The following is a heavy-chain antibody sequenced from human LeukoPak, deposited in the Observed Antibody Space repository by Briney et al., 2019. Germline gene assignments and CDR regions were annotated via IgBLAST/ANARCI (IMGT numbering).Heavy chain of an antibody. V-gene: IGHV3-13*01. Sequence: GGSLRLSCAASGFTFGSYDMHWVRQTTGKGLEWVSSIGIAGDTYYPGSVKGRFAISRENAKNSLYLQMNSLRAGDTAVYYCARAPPYSSASWGYYGMDVWGQGTTVTVSS. CDR3: ARAPPYSSASWGYYGMDV. D-gene: IGHD6-6*01. J-gene: IGHJ6*02. CDR1: GFTFGSYD. CDR2: IGIAGDT.